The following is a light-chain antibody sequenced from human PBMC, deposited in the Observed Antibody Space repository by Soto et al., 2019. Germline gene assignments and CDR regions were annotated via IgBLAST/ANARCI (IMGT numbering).Light chain of an antibody. Sequence: DIQMTQSPSTLSASVGDTVTITCRASQHIFTWLAWYTHKPGNAAKLLMYDASILESGVPSRFSGSGSGTEFTLTISSMQSDDFATYYCQQYNSHSFGGGTKVDIK. CDR3: QQYNSHS. CDR2: DAS. J-gene: IGKJ4*01. V-gene: IGKV1-5*01. CDR1: QHIFTW.